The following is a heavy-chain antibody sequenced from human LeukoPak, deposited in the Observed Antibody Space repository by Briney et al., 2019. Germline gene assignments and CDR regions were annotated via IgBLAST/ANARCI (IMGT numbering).Heavy chain of an antibody. D-gene: IGHD5-12*01. CDR1: GVTVSGNY. CDR3: VRVPYSGGRFPVPNYDS. J-gene: IGHJ4*02. CDR2: IYTSGDT. Sequence: PGGSVRLSCAASGVTVSGNYMSWVRQAPGKGLEWVSVIYTSGDTYYSDSVKGRFTISRDSSKNTLYLQMNTLRTEDTAVYYCVRVPYSGGRFPVPNYDSSGQGTLGTVSS. V-gene: IGHV3-66*01.